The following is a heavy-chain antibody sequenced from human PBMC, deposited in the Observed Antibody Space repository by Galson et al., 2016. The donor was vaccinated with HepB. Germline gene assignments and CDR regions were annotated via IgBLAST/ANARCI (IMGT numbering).Heavy chain of an antibody. Sequence: SLRLSCASSGFTFGNYHMNWVRQAAGKGLDWVAFISSGGETILFADSVKGRFTISRDNAKGALYLHMSSLRAEDTAVYYCVREADGFDPWGQGTLVTV. CDR1: GFTFGNYH. CDR2: ISSGGETI. V-gene: IGHV3-48*01. J-gene: IGHJ5*02. CDR3: VREADGFDP.